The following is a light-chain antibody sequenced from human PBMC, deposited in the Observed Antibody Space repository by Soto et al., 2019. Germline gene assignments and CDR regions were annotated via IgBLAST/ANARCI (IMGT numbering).Light chain of an antibody. V-gene: IGKV3-15*01. Sequence: EIVLTQSPGTLSLSPGERATLSCRASQSVSGSYLAWYQQRPGQAPRLLIYETSTRATGIPGRFSGSGSGTEFTLTISSLQSEDFAVYYCQQYNHWWAFGQGTKVDIK. CDR3: QQYNHWWA. CDR2: ETS. J-gene: IGKJ1*01. CDR1: QSVSGSY.